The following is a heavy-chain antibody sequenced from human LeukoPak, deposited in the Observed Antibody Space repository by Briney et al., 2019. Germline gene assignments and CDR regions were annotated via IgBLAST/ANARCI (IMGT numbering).Heavy chain of an antibody. J-gene: IGHJ4*02. CDR1: GGSISSGTYY. CDR3: ARGSSAPGYFDY. CDR2: IHTSGGI. Sequence: SETLSLTCTVSGGSISSGTYYWSWIRQPAGKGLEWIGRIHTSGGINYNPSLESRVTISVDTSKNQFSLKLSSVTAADTAVYYCARGSSAPGYFDYWGQGTLVTVSS. V-gene: IGHV4-61*02. D-gene: IGHD1-26*01.